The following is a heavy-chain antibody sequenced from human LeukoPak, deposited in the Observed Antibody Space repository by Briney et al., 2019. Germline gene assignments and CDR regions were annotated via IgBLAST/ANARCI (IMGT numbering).Heavy chain of an antibody. CDR3: ARRGYSGSLDY. CDR2: ISSSGDTI. Sequence: PGGSLRLSCAASGFTFSSYEMNWVREAPGKGLEGVSYISSSGDTIYYADSVKGRLTISRDNAKNSLYLQMNSLRAEDTAVYYCARRGYSGSLDYWGQGTLVTVSS. D-gene: IGHD5-12*01. J-gene: IGHJ4*02. V-gene: IGHV3-48*03. CDR1: GFTFSSYE.